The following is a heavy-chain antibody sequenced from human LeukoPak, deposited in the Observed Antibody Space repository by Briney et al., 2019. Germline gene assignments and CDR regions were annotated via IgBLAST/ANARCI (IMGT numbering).Heavy chain of an antibody. CDR3: ARGHYVMDV. J-gene: IGHJ6*02. V-gene: IGHV3-7*05. CDR2: IKQDGSEK. CDR1: GFAFSNYW. Sequence: GGSLRLSCAASGFAFSNYWMSWGRQAPGKGLEWVANIKQDGSEKHYVDSVKGRFTISRDNAMNSLYLQMNSLRAEDTAVYYCARGHYVMDVWGQGTTVTVSS.